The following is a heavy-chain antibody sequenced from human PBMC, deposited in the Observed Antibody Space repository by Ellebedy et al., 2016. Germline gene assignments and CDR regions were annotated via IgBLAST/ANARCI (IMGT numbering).Heavy chain of an antibody. CDR3: ARDSPVDVY. CDR1: GFTLSNYA. Sequence: GESLKISCAGSGFTLSNYAMTWVRQAPGQGLEWVSSISAIDGTYYADSVKGRFTISRDNSKNTLYLQMNSLRAEDTAVYYCARDSPVDVYWGQGTLVTVSS. J-gene: IGHJ4*02. CDR2: ISAIDGT. V-gene: IGHV3-23*01.